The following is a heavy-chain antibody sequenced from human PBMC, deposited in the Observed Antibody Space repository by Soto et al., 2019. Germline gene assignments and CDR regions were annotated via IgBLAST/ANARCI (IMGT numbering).Heavy chain of an antibody. CDR2: IVVGSGNT. CDR1: GFTFTSSA. D-gene: IGHD3-22*01. V-gene: IGHV1-58*01. Sequence: SVKVSCKASGFTFTSSAVQWVRQARGQRLEWIGWIVVGSGNTNYAQKFQERVTITRDMSTSTAYMELSSLRSEDTAVYYCAADPPRYYYDSSGSDPWGQGTLVTVSS. CDR3: AADPPRYYYDSSGSDP. J-gene: IGHJ5*02.